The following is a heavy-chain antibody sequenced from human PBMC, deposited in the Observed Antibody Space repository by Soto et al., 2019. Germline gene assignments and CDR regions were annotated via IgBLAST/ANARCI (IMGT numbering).Heavy chain of an antibody. CDR1: GYIFTKYW. D-gene: IGHD3-22*01. J-gene: IGHJ4*02. Sequence: PGESLKISCKGSGYIFTKYWIACFLQMPGKGLEWMGIIYPGDSDTRYSPSFQGQVTISADKSLSTAYLQWSSLKASDTAIYYCARRADSSGYRDYWGQGILVTVSS. V-gene: IGHV5-51*01. CDR2: IYPGDSDT. CDR3: ARRADSSGYRDY.